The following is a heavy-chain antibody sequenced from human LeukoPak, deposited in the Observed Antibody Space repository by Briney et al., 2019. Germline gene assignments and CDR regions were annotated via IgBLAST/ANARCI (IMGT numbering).Heavy chain of an antibody. J-gene: IGHJ3*02. Sequence: GGSLRLSCAASGFTFSIYSMNWVHQAPGKGLEWVSSISSSSSYIYYADSVKGRFTISRDNAKNSLYLQMNSLRAEDTAVYYCARDPGYCGGDCYSRDAFDIWGQGTMVTVSS. V-gene: IGHV3-21*01. CDR1: GFTFSIYS. CDR2: ISSSSSYI. D-gene: IGHD2-21*02. CDR3: ARDPGYCGGDCYSRDAFDI.